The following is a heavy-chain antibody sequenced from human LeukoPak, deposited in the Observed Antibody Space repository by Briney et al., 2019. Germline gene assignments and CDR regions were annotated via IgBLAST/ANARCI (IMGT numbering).Heavy chain of an antibody. D-gene: IGHD4-23*01. CDR3: VSLYGGNSRAFDY. V-gene: IGHV3-64D*06. Sequence: GGSLRLSCSASGFTFSSYAMHWVRQAPGKGLGYVSAISSNGGSTYYADSVKGRFTISRDNSKNTLYLQMSSLRAEDTAVYYCVSLYGGNSRAFDYWGQGTLVTVSS. J-gene: IGHJ4*02. CDR2: ISSNGGST. CDR1: GFTFSSYA.